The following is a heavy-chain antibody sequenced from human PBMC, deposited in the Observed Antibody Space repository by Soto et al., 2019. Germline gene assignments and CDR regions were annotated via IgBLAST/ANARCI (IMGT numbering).Heavy chain of an antibody. Sequence: QVQLQQSGPGQVKPSQTLSLTCAISGDSVSNNNCSCNWIRQSPSSGLEWLGRTYYRSKWYNVYAVYVKSRISINPDTSQNQFSLHLNSVTPEDTAVYSCATEGPGSYYDYAMGVWGQGTTVTVSS. V-gene: IGHV6-1*01. J-gene: IGHJ6*02. CDR1: GDSVSNNNCS. D-gene: IGHD3-10*01. CDR3: ATEGPGSYYDYAMGV. CDR2: TYYRSKWYN.